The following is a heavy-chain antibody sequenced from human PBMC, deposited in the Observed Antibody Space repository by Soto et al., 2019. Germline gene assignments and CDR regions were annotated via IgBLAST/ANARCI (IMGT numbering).Heavy chain of an antibody. CDR3: ARGYSSSSAAFDY. V-gene: IGHV3-30-3*01. Sequence: QVQLVESGGGVVQPGRSLRLSCAASGFTFSSYAMHWVRQAPGKGVEWVAIISYDASNKYYADSVKGRFTISRDNSKNTLYLQMNSLRAEDTAVYFCARGYSSSSAAFDYWGQGTLVTVSS. CDR2: ISYDASNK. CDR1: GFTFSSYA. D-gene: IGHD6-13*01. J-gene: IGHJ4*02.